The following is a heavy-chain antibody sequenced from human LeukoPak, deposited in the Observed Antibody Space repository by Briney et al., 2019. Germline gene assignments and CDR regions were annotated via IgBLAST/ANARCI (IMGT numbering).Heavy chain of an antibody. CDR1: GYSFTSYW. Sequence: GESLQISCKGSGYSFTSYWIGWVRQMPGKGLEWMGIIYPGDSDTRYSPSFQGQVTISADKSISTAYLQWSSLKASDTAMYYCARQTRGGIAAAGSDYWGQGTLVTVSS. J-gene: IGHJ4*02. D-gene: IGHD6-13*01. CDR3: ARQTRGGIAAAGSDY. CDR2: IYPGDSDT. V-gene: IGHV5-51*01.